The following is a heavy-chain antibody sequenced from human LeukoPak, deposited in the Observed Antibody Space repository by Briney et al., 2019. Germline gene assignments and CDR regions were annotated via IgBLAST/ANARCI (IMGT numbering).Heavy chain of an antibody. CDR2: ISSSSSYI. J-gene: IGHJ4*02. CDR1: GFTFSSYA. D-gene: IGHD1-26*01. Sequence: GGSLRLSCAASGFTFSSYAMNWVRQAPGKGLEWVSSISSSSSYIYYADSVKGRFNISRDNDKNSLYLQMNSLRAEDTAVYYCARLLSGTLDYWGQGTLVTVSS. CDR3: ARLLSGTLDY. V-gene: IGHV3-21*01.